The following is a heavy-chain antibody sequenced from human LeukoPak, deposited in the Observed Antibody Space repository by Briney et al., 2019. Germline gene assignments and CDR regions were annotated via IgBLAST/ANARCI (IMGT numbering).Heavy chain of an antibody. CDR3: ARDPGRGWFGESYPRYYFDY. CDR1: GGSISSYY. D-gene: IGHD3-10*01. V-gene: IGHV4-59*01. Sequence: PSETLSLTCTVSGGSISSYYWSWIRQPPGKGLEWIGYIYYSGSTNCNPSLKSRVTISVDTSKNQFSLKLSSVTAADTAVYYCARDPGRGWFGESYPRYYFDYWGQGTLVTVSS. CDR2: IYYSGST. J-gene: IGHJ4*02.